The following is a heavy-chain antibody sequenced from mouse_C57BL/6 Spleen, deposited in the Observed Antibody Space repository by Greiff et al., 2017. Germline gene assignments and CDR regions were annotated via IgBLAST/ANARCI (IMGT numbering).Heavy chain of an antibody. CDR3: AREDGNYDY. V-gene: IGHV1-64*01. CDR2: IHPNSGST. Sequence: QVQLQQPGAELVKPGASVKLSCKASGYTFTSYWMHWVKQRPGQGLEWIGMIHPNSGSTNYNEKFKSKATLTVDKSSSTAYMQLSSPTTEDSAVYDCAREDGNYDYWGQGTTLTVSS. D-gene: IGHD2-1*01. J-gene: IGHJ2*01. CDR1: GYTFTSYW.